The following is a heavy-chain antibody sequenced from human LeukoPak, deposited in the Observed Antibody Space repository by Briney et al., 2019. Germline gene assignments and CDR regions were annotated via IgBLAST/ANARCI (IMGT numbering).Heavy chain of an antibody. D-gene: IGHD3-10*01. CDR3: ARGLGFGEFNFDY. V-gene: IGHV4-61*02. J-gene: IGHJ4*02. CDR2: IYTSGST. CDR1: GGSISSGSYY. Sequence: SETLSLTCTVSGGSISSGSYYWSWIRQPAGKGLEWIGRIYTSGSTNYNPSLKSRATISVDTSKNQLSLKLSSVTAADTAVYYCARGLGFGEFNFDYWGQGTLVTVSS.